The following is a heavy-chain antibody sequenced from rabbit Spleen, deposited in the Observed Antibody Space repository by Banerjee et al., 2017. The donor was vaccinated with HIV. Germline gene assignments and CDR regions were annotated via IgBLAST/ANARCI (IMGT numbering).Heavy chain of an antibody. D-gene: IGHD7-1*01. Sequence: QEQLVESGGDLVKPGASLTLTCTASEVSFGISSYICWVRQAPGKGLEWIACIYTGTVSDRTYYASWAKGRFTISKTSSTTVTLQMTSLTVADTATYFCARDTGTSFSSYGMDLWGQGTLVTVS. CDR2: IYTGTVSDRT. V-gene: IGHV1S45*01. CDR1: EVSFGISSY. J-gene: IGHJ6*01. CDR3: ARDTGTSFSSYGMDL.